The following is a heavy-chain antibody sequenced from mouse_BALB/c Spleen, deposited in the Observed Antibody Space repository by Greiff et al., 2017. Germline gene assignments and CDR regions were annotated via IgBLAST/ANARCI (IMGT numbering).Heavy chain of an antibody. CDR2: ISSGSSTI. D-gene: IGHD2-1*01. J-gene: IGHJ4*01. V-gene: IGHV5-17*02. CDR1: GFTFSSFG. CDR3: ARDGNYRYAMDY. Sequence: VQLKESGGGLVQPGGSRKLSCAASGFTFSSFGMHWVRQAPEKGLEWVAYISSGSSTIYYADTVKGRFTISRDNPKNTLFLQMTSLRSEDTAMYYCARDGNYRYAMDYWGQGTSVTVSS.